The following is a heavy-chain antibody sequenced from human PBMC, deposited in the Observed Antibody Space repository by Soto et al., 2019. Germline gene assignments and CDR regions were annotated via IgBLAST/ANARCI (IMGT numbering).Heavy chain of an antibody. CDR3: ARDADYDFWSGYTYGMDV. CDR2: ISSSSSYI. CDR1: GFTFSSYS. V-gene: IGHV3-21*01. Sequence: LRLSCAASGFTFSSYSMNWVRQAPGKGLEWVSSISSSSSYIYYADSVKGRFTISRDNAKNSLYLQMNSLRAEDTAVYYCARDADYDFWSGYTYGMDVWGQGTTVTVSS. J-gene: IGHJ6*02. D-gene: IGHD3-3*01.